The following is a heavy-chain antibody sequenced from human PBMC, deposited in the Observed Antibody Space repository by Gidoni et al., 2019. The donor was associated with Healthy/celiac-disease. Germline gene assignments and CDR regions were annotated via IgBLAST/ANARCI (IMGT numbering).Heavy chain of an antibody. V-gene: IGHV4-30-2*01. Sequence: QLQLQESGSGLVKPSQTLSLTCAVSGGSISSGGYSWRWIRQPPGKGLEWIGYIYHSGSTYYNPSLKSRVTISVDRSKNQFSLKLSSVTAADTAVYYCARAGGVPAAMSSYYYYMDVWGKGTTVTVSS. CDR1: GGSISSGGYS. CDR3: ARAGGVPAAMSSYYYYMDV. D-gene: IGHD2-2*01. J-gene: IGHJ6*03. CDR2: IYHSGST.